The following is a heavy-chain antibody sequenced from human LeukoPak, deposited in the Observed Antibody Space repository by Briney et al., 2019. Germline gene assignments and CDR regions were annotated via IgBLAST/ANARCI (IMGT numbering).Heavy chain of an antibody. D-gene: IGHD6-19*01. CDR1: GYSFTTHW. CDR2: LHPGDSDT. J-gene: IGHJ4*02. CDR3: ARGDTEVAATADY. Sequence: GESLKISCKASGYSFTTHWIGWVRQMPGKGLEWMGILHPGDSDTRYSPPFQGQVTISADKSISTAYLQWSSLKASDTAMYYCARGDTEVAATADYWGQGTLVTVSS. V-gene: IGHV5-51*01.